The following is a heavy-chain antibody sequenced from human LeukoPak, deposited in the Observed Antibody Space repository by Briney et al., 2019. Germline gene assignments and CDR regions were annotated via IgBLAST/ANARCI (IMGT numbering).Heavy chain of an antibody. CDR2: ISYDGSSK. CDR3: AKISGESAYFDY. J-gene: IGHJ4*02. V-gene: IGHV3-30*18. Sequence: GGSLRLSCAASGFTFSSYGMHWVRQAPGKGLEWVAVISYDGSSKYYADSVKGRFTISRDNSKNTLYLQMNSLRAEDTAVYYCAKISGESAYFDYWGQGTLVTVSS. D-gene: IGHD7-27*01. CDR1: GFTFSSYG.